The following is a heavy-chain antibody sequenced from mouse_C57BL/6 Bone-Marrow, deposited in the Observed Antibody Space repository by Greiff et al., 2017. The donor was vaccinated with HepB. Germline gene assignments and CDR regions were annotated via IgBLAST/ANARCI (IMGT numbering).Heavy chain of an antibody. J-gene: IGHJ2*01. V-gene: IGHV1-82*01. Sequence: VQLQQSGPELVKPGASVKISCKASGYAFSSSWMNWVKQRPGKGLEWIGRIYPGDGDTNYNGKFKGKATLTADKSSSTAYMQLSSLTSEDSAVYFCARTRIYYDYSFDYWGQGTTLTGSS. CDR1: GYAFSSSW. CDR2: IYPGDGDT. CDR3: ARTRIYYDYSFDY. D-gene: IGHD2-4*01.